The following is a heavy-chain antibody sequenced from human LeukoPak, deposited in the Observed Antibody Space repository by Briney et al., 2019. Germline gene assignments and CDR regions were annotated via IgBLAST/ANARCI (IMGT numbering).Heavy chain of an antibody. J-gene: IGHJ4*02. D-gene: IGHD6-6*01. CDR2: INPNSGGT. CDR3: ARGIEYSSSRADLRY. V-gene: IGHV1-2*02. CDR1: GYTFTGYY. Sequence: ASVKVSCKASGYTFTGYYMHWVRQAPGQGLEWMGWINPNSGGTSYAQKFQGRVTMTRDTSISTAYMELSRLRSDDTAVYYCARGIEYSSSRADLRYWGQGTLVTVSS.